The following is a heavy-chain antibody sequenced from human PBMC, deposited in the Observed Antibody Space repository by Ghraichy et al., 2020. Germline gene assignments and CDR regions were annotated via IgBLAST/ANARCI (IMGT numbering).Heavy chain of an antibody. CDR2: IYPDDSDV. Sequence: GESLNISCKGFGYTFTTYWIAWVRQMPGKGLEWMGIIYPDDSDVRYSPSFQGQVTISADKSISTAYLQWSSLKDSDTAMYYCARRDNYNWFDPWGQGTLVTVSS. CDR1: GYTFTTYW. CDR3: ARRDNYNWFDP. J-gene: IGHJ5*02. V-gene: IGHV5-51*01. D-gene: IGHD5-24*01.